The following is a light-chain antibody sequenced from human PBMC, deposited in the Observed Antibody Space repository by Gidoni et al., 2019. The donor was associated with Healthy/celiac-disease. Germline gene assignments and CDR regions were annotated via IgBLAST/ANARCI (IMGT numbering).Light chain of an antibody. V-gene: IGKV3-15*01. CDR2: GAS. Sequence: IVLTPSPATLSVSPEVRATLSCRARQSVSSNLAWYQQKPGQAPRLLIYGASTRATGIPARFSGSGCGTEVTLTISSRQAEDVAVYYCQQYNNWRRTFGQXTKVEIK. CDR3: QQYNNWRRT. CDR1: QSVSSN. J-gene: IGKJ1*01.